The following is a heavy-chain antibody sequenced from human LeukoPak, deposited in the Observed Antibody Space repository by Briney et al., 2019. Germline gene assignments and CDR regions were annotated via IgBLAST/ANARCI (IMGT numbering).Heavy chain of an antibody. D-gene: IGHD3-22*01. CDR3: ARAGSSGYHAPRDNWFDP. Sequence: GGSLRLSCVASGITFSSYSMNWVRQAPGKGLEWVSYISSFSGTINYADSVKGRFTISRDNAKNSLYLQMNSLRAEDTAVYYCARAGSSGYHAPRDNWFDPWGQGTLVTVSS. CDR2: ISSFSGTI. CDR1: GITFSSYS. V-gene: IGHV3-48*01. J-gene: IGHJ5*02.